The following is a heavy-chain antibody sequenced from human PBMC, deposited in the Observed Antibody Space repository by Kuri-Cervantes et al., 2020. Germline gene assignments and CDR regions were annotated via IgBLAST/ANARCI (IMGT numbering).Heavy chain of an antibody. D-gene: IGHD5-12*01. CDR3: ARSSGYESHYYYYYYGMDV. CDR2: MNPNSSNT. CDR1: GYTFTSYD. Sequence: ASVKVSCKASGYTFTSYDINWVRQATGQGLEWMGWMNPNSSNTGYAQKFQGRVTMTRNTSISTAYMELSSLRSEDTAVYYCARSSGYESHYYYYYYGMDVWGQGTTVTVSS. V-gene: IGHV1-8*01. J-gene: IGHJ6*02.